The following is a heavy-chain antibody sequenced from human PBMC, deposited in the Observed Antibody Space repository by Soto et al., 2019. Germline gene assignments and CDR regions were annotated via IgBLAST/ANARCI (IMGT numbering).Heavy chain of an antibody. J-gene: IGHJ3*02. V-gene: IGHV3-23*01. Sequence: EVQLLESGGGLVQPGGSLRLSCAASGFNFTAYAMSWVRQAPGKGLEWVSGLVGSGDPIFYAPSVRGRFTVSRDNSKNTLFLQMSSLRADDTAIYYCAKDAIANNGIWEPFDMWGRGTGVTVSS. CDR1: GFNFTAYA. CDR2: LVGSGDPI. D-gene: IGHD2-8*01. CDR3: AKDAIANNGIWEPFDM.